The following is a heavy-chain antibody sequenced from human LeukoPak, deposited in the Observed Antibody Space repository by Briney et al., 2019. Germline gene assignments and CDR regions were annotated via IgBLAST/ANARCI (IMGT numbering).Heavy chain of an antibody. CDR3: AKGGGSCC. V-gene: IGHV4-34*01. CDR2: INHSGST. Sequence: PSETLSLTCAVYGGSFSGYYWSWIRQPPGKGLEWIGEINHSGSTNFNPSLKSRVTISVDTSKNQFSLELSSVTAADTAVYYCAKGGGSCCWGQGTLVTVSP. D-gene: IGHD2-15*01. J-gene: IGHJ4*02. CDR1: GGSFSGYY.